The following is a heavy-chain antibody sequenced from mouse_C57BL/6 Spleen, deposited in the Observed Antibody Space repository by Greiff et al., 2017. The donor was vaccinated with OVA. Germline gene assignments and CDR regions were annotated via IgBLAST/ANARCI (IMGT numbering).Heavy chain of an antibody. Sequence: QVQLQQSGPELVKPGASVKISCKASGYTFTDYYINWVKQRPGQGLEWIGWLYPGSGNTKYNEKFKGTATLTIDTSSSTAYMQISSLTSEDSAVYFCARGEGVTTPLDYWGQGTTLTVSS. CDR2: LYPGSGNT. CDR3: ARGEGVTTPLDY. CDR1: GYTFTDYY. V-gene: IGHV1-84*01. J-gene: IGHJ2*01. D-gene: IGHD2-2*01.